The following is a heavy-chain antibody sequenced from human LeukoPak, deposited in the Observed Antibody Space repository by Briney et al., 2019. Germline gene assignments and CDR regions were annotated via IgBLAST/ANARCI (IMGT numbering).Heavy chain of an antibody. V-gene: IGHV3-7*01. D-gene: IGHD6-19*01. J-gene: IGHJ4*02. CDR1: GFSFSSYG. Sequence: PGGSLRLSCAASGFSFSSYGMSWVRQAPGKGLEWVANIYQDGSNKYYVDSVKGRFTISRAKAKNSVYLQMNSLRTEDTAVYYCARDGAEAVAGAIWGPGNQVTVSP. CDR2: IYQDGSNK. CDR3: ARDGAEAVAGAI.